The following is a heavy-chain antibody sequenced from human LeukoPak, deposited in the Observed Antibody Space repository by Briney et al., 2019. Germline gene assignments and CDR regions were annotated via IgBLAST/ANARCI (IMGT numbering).Heavy chain of an antibody. D-gene: IGHD4-17*01. Sequence: GGSLRLTCAASGFTITAYAMSWVRQSPGKGLEWVSGIGITSEYIHYADSVKGRFTISRDNSKNTVYLEMSSLRAEDAAVYYCAKDPNGDYVGAFDTWGQGTMVIVSS. CDR3: AKDPNGDYVGAFDT. J-gene: IGHJ3*02. CDR2: IGITSEYI. V-gene: IGHV3-23*01. CDR1: GFTITAYA.